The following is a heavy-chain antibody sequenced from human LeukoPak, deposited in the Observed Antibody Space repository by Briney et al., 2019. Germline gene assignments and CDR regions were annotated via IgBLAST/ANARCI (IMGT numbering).Heavy chain of an antibody. D-gene: IGHD5-12*01. Sequence: PGGSLRLSCAASGFTFSSYGMHWVRQAPGKGLEWVAVISYDGSNKYYADSVKGRFTISRDNSKNTLYLQMNSPRAEDTAVYYCARGNARRGSSGYDILDYWGQGTLVTVSS. CDR1: GFTFSSYG. J-gene: IGHJ4*02. CDR3: ARGNARRGSSGYDILDY. CDR2: ISYDGSNK. V-gene: IGHV3-30*03.